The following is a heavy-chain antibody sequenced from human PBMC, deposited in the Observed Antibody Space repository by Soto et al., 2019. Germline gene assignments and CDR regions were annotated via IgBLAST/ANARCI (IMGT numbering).Heavy chain of an antibody. CDR1: GFTFTNSA. D-gene: IGHD2-2*02. V-gene: IGHV1-58*01. CDR3: AAGPNTLLDY. CDR2: IVVGSGNT. Sequence: QMQLVQSGPEVKKPGTSVKVSCKASGFTFTNSAVQWVRQARGQRLEYIGWIVVGSGNTNYAQKFQERVTITRDMSTSTAYMELSSLRSEDTAVYYCAAGPNTLLDYWGQGTLVTVSS. J-gene: IGHJ4*02.